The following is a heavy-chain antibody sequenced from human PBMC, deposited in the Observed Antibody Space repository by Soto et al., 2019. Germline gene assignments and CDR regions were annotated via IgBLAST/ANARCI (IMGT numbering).Heavy chain of an antibody. V-gene: IGHV4-39*01. CDR2: IYYSGST. J-gene: IGHJ4*02. CDR1: GGSISSSSYY. D-gene: IGHD4-17*01. CDR3: ARQLGRGDYLFDY. Sequence: QLQLQESGPGLVKPSETLSLTCTVSGGSISSSSYYWGWIRQPPGKGLEWIGSIYYSGSTYYNPSLKSRVTISVDTSKNQCSLKLSSVTAADTAVYYCARQLGRGDYLFDYWGQGTLVTVSS.